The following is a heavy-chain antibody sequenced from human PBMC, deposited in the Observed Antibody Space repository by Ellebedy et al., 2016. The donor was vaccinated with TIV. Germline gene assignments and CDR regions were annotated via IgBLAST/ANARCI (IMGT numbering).Heavy chain of an antibody. V-gene: IGHV3-23*01. CDR2: VSDGGGST. J-gene: IGHJ4*02. CDR1: GFTFSGYA. Sequence: GESLKISCAASGFTFSGYAMTWVRQAPGKGLEWVPTVSDGGGSTYYADSVKGRFTISRDNSKGTLYLQMNSLRADDTAIYYCVKGVEQSTRNPFDYWGQGTLVTVSS. D-gene: IGHD2-2*01. CDR3: VKGVEQSTRNPFDY.